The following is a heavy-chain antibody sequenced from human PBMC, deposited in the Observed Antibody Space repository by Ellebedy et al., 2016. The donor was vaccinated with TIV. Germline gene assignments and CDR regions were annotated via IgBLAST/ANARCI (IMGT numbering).Heavy chain of an antibody. CDR3: AKDQAMVRGVIDY. D-gene: IGHD3-10*01. V-gene: IGHV3-23*01. Sequence: PGGSLRLSCAVSGFSFSSYAMTWVRQAPGKGLQWVSAITGSGGGTYYADSVKGRFTISRDNSMYTLYLQMNSLRAEDTAVYYCAKDQAMVRGVIDYWGQGTLVTVSS. J-gene: IGHJ4*02. CDR2: ITGSGGGT. CDR1: GFSFSSYA.